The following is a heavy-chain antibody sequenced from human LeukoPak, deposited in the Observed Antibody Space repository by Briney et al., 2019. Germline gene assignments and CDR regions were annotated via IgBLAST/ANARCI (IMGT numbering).Heavy chain of an antibody. CDR2: ISYDGSNK. CDR3: AKDSASYYSPYNRFDP. Sequence: GGSLRLSCAASGFTFSSYGMHWVRQAPGKGLEWVAVISYDGSNKYYADSVKGRFTISRDNSKNTLYLQMNSLRAEDTAVYYCAKDSASYYSPYNRFDPWGQGTLVTVSS. V-gene: IGHV3-30*18. CDR1: GFTFSSYG. J-gene: IGHJ5*02. D-gene: IGHD3-10*01.